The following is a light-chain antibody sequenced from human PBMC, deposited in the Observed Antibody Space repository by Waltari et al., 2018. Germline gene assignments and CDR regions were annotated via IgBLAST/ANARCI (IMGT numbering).Light chain of an antibody. CDR2: VNSDGSH. Sequence: QLVLTQSPSASASLGASVKLTCTLSSGHSSNIIAWQQQQPEKGPRYLMKVNSDGSHSKGDEIPVRFSGSSSGAERYLTISSLQSEDEADYYCQTGGHGTWVFGGGTKLTVL. V-gene: IGLV4-69*01. J-gene: IGLJ3*02. CDR3: QTGGHGTWV. CDR1: SGHSSNI.